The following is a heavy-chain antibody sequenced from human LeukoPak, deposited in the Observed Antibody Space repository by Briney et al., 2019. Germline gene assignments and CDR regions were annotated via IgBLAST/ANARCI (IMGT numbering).Heavy chain of an antibody. J-gene: IGHJ6*02. D-gene: IGHD2-2*01. CDR1: GGSFSGYY. CDR2: INHSGST. V-gene: IGHV4-34*01. CDR3: ARGGVVVPAASFSYYYYYGMDV. Sequence: PSGTLSLTCAVYGGSFSGYYWSWIRQPPGKGLEWIGEINHSGSTNYNPSLKSRVTISVDTSKNQFSLKLSSVTAADTAVYYCARGGVVVPAASFSYYYYYGMDVWGQGTTVTVSS.